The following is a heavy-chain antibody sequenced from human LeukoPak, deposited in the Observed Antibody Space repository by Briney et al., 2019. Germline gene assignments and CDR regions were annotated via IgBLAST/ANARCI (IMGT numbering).Heavy chain of an antibody. CDR2: IYTSGST. J-gene: IGHJ4*02. CDR3: ARDGIFGVVNYYFDY. V-gene: IGHV4-61*02. D-gene: IGHD3-3*01. CDR1: GGSISSGSYY. Sequence: SETLSLTCTVSGGSISSGSYYWSWIRQPAGKGLEWIGRIYTSGSTNYNPSLKSRVTISVDTSKNQLSLKLSSVTAADTTVYYCARDGIFGVVNYYFDYWGQGTLVTVSS.